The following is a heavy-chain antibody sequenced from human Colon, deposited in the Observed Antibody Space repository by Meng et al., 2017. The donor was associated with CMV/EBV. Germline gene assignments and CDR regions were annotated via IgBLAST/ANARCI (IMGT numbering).Heavy chain of an antibody. CDR3: ARGVPRRVVPAGHEGYYYYSMDV. Sequence: SVKVSCKASGGTFSAYAISWVRQAPGQGLEWMGGIIPFFNTVKHAQNLQGRHSITTDESTTTASMELSSLKSEDTAVYYCARGVPRRVVPAGHEGYYYYSMDVWGQGTTVTVSS. D-gene: IGHD2-2*01. J-gene: IGHJ6*02. V-gene: IGHV1-69*05. CDR1: GGTFSAYA. CDR2: IIPFFNTV.